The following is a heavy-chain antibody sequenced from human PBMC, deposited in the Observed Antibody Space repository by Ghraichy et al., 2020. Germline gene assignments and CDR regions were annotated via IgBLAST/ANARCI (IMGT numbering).Heavy chain of an antibody. CDR1: GYSFTSYW. Sequence: GESLNISCRGPGYSFTSYWIGWVRQRPGKGLEWRGIIYPGDSDTRHSPSFQGQVTISADKSISTAYLQWSSLKASDTAMYYCARREGDYFDYWGQGTLVTVSS. CDR2: IYPGDSDT. J-gene: IGHJ4*02. V-gene: IGHV5-51*01. CDR3: ARREGDYFDY.